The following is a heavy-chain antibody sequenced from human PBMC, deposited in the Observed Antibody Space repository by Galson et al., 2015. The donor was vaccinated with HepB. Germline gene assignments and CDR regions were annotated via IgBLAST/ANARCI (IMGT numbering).Heavy chain of an antibody. V-gene: IGHV3-30*18. CDR2: ISYDGSNK. J-gene: IGHJ2*01. CDR3: AKDNQQLVPHWYFDL. D-gene: IGHD6-13*01. Sequence: SLRLSCAASGFTFSSYGMHWVRQAPGKGLEWVAVISYDGSNKYYADSVKGRFTISRDNSKNTLYLQMNSLRVEDTAVYYCAKDNQQLVPHWYFDLWGRGTLVTVSS. CDR1: GFTFSSYG.